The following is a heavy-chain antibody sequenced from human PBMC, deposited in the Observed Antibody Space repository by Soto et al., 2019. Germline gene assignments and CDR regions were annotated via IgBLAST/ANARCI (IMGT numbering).Heavy chain of an antibody. CDR2: ISGSGGSI. D-gene: IGHD6-19*01. CDR1: GFTFSSYW. J-gene: IGHJ4*02. Sequence: GGSLRLSCGASGFTFSSYWMHWVRQAPGKGLVWVSGISGSGGSIYYADSVKGRLTITRDNSKNTLYLQMNSLRAEDTAVYYCAKAPTTTAVAGSYFDYWGQGTLVTVSS. CDR3: AKAPTTTAVAGSYFDY. V-gene: IGHV3-23*01.